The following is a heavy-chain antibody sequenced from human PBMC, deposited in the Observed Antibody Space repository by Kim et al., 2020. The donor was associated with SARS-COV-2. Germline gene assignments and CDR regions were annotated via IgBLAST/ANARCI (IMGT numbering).Heavy chain of an antibody. CDR3: ARGVTMVRGVIGGYYYGMDV. D-gene: IGHD3-10*01. Sequence: SVKVSCQASGGTFSSYAISWVRQAPGQGLEWMGGIIPIFGTANYAQKFQGRVTITADKSTSTAYMELSSLRSEDTAVYYCARGVTMVRGVIGGYYYGMDVWGQGTTVTVSS. J-gene: IGHJ6*02. V-gene: IGHV1-69*06. CDR2: IIPIFGTA. CDR1: GGTFSSYA.